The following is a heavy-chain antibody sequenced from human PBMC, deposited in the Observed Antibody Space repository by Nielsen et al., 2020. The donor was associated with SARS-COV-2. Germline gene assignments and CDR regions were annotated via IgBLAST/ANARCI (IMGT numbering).Heavy chain of an antibody. D-gene: IGHD1-14*01. CDR3: ARGGLRSAGQLEY. V-gene: IGHV3-21*01. CDR1: GFTFSSYT. CDR2: ISSGGHHI. Sequence: GESLKISCVASGFTFSSYTLNWVRQAPGKGLEWVSSISSGGHHIYYADSLEGRFTISRDNAHNSVYLQMSGLRAEDTAVYFCARGGLRSAGQLEYWGQGVLVIVSS. J-gene: IGHJ4*02.